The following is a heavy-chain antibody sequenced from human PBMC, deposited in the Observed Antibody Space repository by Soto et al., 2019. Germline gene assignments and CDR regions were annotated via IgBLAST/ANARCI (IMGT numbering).Heavy chain of an antibody. CDR3: EKVVVPDVPSSSRRDS. CDR1: GFTFSSYA. Sequence: SEGSVRITCAASGFTFSSYAMSWVRQAPGKGLEWVSAISGSGGSTYYADSVTGRLTISRENSKNKVYLKIESLGPEDTAVYYCEKVVVPDVPSSSRRDSWGQQNAVTVSS. CDR2: ISGSGGST. D-gene: IGHD2-15*01. V-gene: IGHV3-23*01. J-gene: IGHJ6*02.